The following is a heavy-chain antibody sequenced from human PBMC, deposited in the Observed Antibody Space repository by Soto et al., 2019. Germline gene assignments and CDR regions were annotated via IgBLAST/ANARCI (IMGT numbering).Heavy chain of an antibody. Sequence: HPGGSLRLSCAASGFTFSTYWMTWVRQAPGKGLEWVANIKQDGSEKYYVDSVKGRFTISRDNAKNSLYLQMNSLRAEDTAVYYCARDPSVVPAANHFCYYYGMDVWGQGTTVPVSS. J-gene: IGHJ6*02. CDR3: ARDPSVVPAANHFCYYYGMDV. CDR1: GFTFSTYW. CDR2: IKQDGSEK. V-gene: IGHV3-7*04. D-gene: IGHD2-2*01.